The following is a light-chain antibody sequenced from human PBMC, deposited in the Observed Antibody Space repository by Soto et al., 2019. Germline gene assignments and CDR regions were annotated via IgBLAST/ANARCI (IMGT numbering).Light chain of an antibody. Sequence: QSVLTQPPSVSAAPGQKVTISCSGSSSNIGYNYVSWYQQFPGAAPKLLIYDNYWRPSGIPDRFSASKSGTSATLGITGLQTGDEADYYCATWDSSLSAVVVGGGTKLTVL. J-gene: IGLJ2*01. CDR2: DNY. CDR1: SSNIGYNY. V-gene: IGLV1-51*01. CDR3: ATWDSSLSAVV.